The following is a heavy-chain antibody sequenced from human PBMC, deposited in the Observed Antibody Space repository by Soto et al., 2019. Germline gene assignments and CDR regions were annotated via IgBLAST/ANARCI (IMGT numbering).Heavy chain of an antibody. CDR3: AKYGVVTDFYYMDV. J-gene: IGHJ6*03. CDR2: IVPMVGIT. D-gene: IGHD2-15*01. Sequence: QVQLVQSGAEVKKPGSSVKVSCKASGGTFSSYSITWVRQAPGQGLEWMGRIVPMVGITNYAQKFQDRVTITADRSTSTPYMELTSLESADTAVYYCAKYGVVTDFYYMDVWGRGTTVTVSS. V-gene: IGHV1-69*02. CDR1: GGTFSSYS.